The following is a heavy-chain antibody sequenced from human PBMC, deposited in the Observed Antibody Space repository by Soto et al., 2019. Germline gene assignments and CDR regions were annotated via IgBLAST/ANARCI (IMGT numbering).Heavy chain of an antibody. CDR1: GGSISSSSYY. Sequence: SETLSLTCTVSGGSISSSSYYWGWIRQPPGKGLEWIGSIYYSGSTYYNPSLKSRVTISVDTSKNQFSLKLSSVTAADTAVYYCARLDTISTWAFDIWGQGTMVTVSS. CDR2: IYYSGST. CDR3: ARLDTISTWAFDI. D-gene: IGHD3-9*01. V-gene: IGHV4-39*01. J-gene: IGHJ3*02.